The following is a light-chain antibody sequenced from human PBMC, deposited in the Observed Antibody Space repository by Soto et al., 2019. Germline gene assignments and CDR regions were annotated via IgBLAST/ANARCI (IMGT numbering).Light chain of an antibody. CDR1: QSVRTY. CDR2: DAS. Sequence: EIVLTQSPATLSLSPGERATLSCRASQSVRTYLAWYQHKPGQAPRLLIYDASNRATGIPARFSGGGSGTDFTLTISSLEPEDFAIYYCQQRSNWPPTFGQGTRVEIK. CDR3: QQRSNWPPT. J-gene: IGKJ1*01. V-gene: IGKV3-11*01.